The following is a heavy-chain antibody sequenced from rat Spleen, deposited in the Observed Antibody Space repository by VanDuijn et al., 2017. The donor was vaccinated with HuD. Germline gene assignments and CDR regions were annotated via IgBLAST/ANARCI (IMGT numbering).Heavy chain of an antibody. V-gene: IGHV2S63*01. CDR1: GFSLTGYS. D-gene: IGHD1-6*01. CDR3: AREELLYGLLIRFAY. J-gene: IGHJ3*01. CDR2: MWSDGNT. Sequence: EVQLKESGPGLVQPSQTLSLTCTVSGFSLTGYSVHWVRQPPGKGLEWMGVMWSDGNTAYNSALKSRLTISRDTSKSQAFLKMNSLQTEDTATYYCAREELLYGLLIRFAYWGQGTLVTVSS.